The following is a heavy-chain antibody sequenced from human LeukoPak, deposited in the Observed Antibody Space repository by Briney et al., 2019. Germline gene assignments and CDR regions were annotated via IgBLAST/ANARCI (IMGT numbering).Heavy chain of an antibody. V-gene: IGHV3-9*01. CDR1: GLTFDDYA. Sequence: HPGRSLRFSCAASGLTFDDYAMHWVRQAPGKGLEWVSGISWNSGSIGYADSVKGQFTISRDNSKNSLYLQMNSLRTEDTALYYCAKVGRVGGSLKKSPVDAFDIWGQGTMVTVSS. J-gene: IGHJ3*02. CDR2: ISWNSGSI. CDR3: AKVGRVGGSLKKSPVDAFDI. D-gene: IGHD1-26*01.